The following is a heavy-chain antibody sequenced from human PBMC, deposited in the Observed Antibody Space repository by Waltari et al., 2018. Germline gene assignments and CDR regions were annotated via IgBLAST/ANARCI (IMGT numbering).Heavy chain of an antibody. CDR1: GGSFSGYY. D-gene: IGHD5-12*01. Sequence: QVQLQQRGAGLLKPSETLSLTCAVYGGSFSGYYWTWIRKPPGKGLEWIGEINHSGSTNYNPSLKSRVTISVDTSKNQFSLKLSSVTAADTAVYYCAREGNTRWLQTEMNDAFDIWGQGTMVTVSS. CDR2: INHSGST. V-gene: IGHV4-34*01. J-gene: IGHJ3*02. CDR3: AREGNTRWLQTEMNDAFDI.